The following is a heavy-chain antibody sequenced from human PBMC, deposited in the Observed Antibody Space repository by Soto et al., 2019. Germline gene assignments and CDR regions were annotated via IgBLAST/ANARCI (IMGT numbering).Heavy chain of an antibody. D-gene: IGHD2-8*01. J-gene: IGHJ4*02. V-gene: IGHV1-18*01. Sequence: QAQLVQSGGEVKKPGASVKVSCRASGYTFTSYGYAWVRQAPGHGLEWMGWISAYNGDTNYAQKFQDRVPLTTDTSTTTAHMELRNLGSDDTAVYYCARSGAYCTSITCLFDSFWGLGTLVTVSS. CDR2: ISAYNGDT. CDR1: GYTFTSYG. CDR3: ARSGAYCTSITCLFDSF.